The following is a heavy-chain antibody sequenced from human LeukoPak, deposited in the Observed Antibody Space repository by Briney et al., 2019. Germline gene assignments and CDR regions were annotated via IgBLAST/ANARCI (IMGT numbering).Heavy chain of an antibody. V-gene: IGHV4-59*08. D-gene: IGHD3-3*01. J-gene: IGHJ4*02. CDR1: GGSISSYY. CDR3: ARGSQRDFWRGEYYFDY. CDR2: IYYSGST. Sequence: SETLSLTCTVSGGSISSYYWSWIRQPPGKGLEWIGYIYYSGSTDYNPSLKSRVTISVDTSKNQFSLKLSSVTAADTAVYYCARGSQRDFWRGEYYFDYWGQGTLVTVSS.